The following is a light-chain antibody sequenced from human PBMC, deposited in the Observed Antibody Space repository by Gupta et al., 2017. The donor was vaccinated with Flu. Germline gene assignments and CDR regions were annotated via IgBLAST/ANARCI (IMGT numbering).Light chain of an antibody. V-gene: IGLV1-40*01. CDR1: SSNIGAGYD. CDR3: QSYDSSLSEV. Sequence: GAPGQRVTISCTGSSSNIGAGYDVHWYQQLPGTAPKLLIYGNSNRPSGVPDRFSGSKSGTSASLAITGLQAEDEADYYCQSYDSSLSEVFGGGTKLTVL. CDR2: GNS. J-gene: IGLJ3*02.